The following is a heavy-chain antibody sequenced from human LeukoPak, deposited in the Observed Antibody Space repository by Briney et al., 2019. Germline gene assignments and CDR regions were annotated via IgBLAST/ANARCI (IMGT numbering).Heavy chain of an antibody. CDR2: IYISGST. J-gene: IGHJ4*02. CDR3: ARDRGTWNDDGFDY. D-gene: IGHD1-1*01. CDR1: GGSISSYY. V-gene: IGHV4-4*07. Sequence: PSETLSLTCTVSGGSISSYYWSWIRQPAGKGLEWIGRIYISGSTNYNPSLKSRVTMSVDTSKNQFSLKLSSVTAADTAVYYCARDRGTWNDDGFDYWGQGTLVTVSS.